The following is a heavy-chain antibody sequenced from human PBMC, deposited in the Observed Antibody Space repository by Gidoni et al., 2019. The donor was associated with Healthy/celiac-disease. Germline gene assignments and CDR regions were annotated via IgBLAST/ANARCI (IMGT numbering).Heavy chain of an antibody. Sequence: EVQQVESGGGVVPAGVSLRLTCEAAGFTFDTDAMHWVRQAPGKGLGCVYLISRDGCSTYYAGSLKGRFTISRDNSKNSLYLQMNSLRSEDPALYYCAKDIASRLRAVAGFLLGYWGQVTLVTVSS. CDR3: AKDIASRLRAVAGFLLGY. J-gene: IGHJ4*02. CDR2: ISRDGCST. V-gene: IGHV3-43*02. CDR1: GFTFDTDA. D-gene: IGHD6-19*01.